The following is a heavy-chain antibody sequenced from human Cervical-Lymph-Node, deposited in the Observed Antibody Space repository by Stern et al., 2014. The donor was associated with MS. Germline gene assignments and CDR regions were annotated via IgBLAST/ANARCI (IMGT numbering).Heavy chain of an antibody. CDR2: IWYDGNKK. Sequence: VQLLESGGGVVQHGRSLRLSCAASGFTFSNYGMHWVRQAPGKGLEWLAVIWYDGNKKYYADSVKGRFTISRDNSKNTLFLQMSSLTAEDTALYYCARGNWNYEGMGYWGQGTLVTVSS. CDR1: GFTFSNYG. V-gene: IGHV3-33*01. D-gene: IGHD1-7*01. J-gene: IGHJ4*02. CDR3: ARGNWNYEGMGY.